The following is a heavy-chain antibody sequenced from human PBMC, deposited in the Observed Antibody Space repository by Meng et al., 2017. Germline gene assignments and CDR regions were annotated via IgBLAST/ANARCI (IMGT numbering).Heavy chain of an antibody. CDR2: INPNSGGT. V-gene: IGHV1-2*06. CDR1: GYTFTGYY. CDR3: ASELNTYGSGSYAY. Sequence: GPLGQSGAEVKEPGASVKVSCKASGYTFTGYYMHWVRQAPGQGLEWMGRINPNSGGTNYAQKFQGRVTMTRDTSISTAYMELSRLRSDDTAVYYCASELNTYGSGSYAYWGQGTLVTVSS. D-gene: IGHD3-10*01. J-gene: IGHJ4*02.